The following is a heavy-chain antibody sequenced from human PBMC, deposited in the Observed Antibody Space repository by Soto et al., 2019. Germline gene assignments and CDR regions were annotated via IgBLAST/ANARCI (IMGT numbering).Heavy chain of an antibody. Sequence: ASVKVSCKASGYSFTSYAIHWMRQAPGQRLDWMGWIIPILGIANYAHKFQGRVTITADKSTSTAYMELSSLRSEDTAVYYCARDGSLTVDIVARGLSNDYWGQGTLVTVSS. CDR2: IIPILGIA. CDR1: GYSFTSYA. CDR3: ARDGSLTVDIVARGLSNDY. J-gene: IGHJ4*02. D-gene: IGHD5-12*01. V-gene: IGHV1-69*10.